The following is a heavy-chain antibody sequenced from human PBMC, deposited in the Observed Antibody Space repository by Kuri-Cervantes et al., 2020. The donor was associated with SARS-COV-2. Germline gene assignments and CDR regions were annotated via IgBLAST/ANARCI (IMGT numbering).Heavy chain of an antibody. D-gene: IGHD3-22*01. CDR2: IYYSGST. V-gene: IGHV4-59*12. CDR1: GGSISSYY. CDR3: ARRGYYYDSRYY. J-gene: IGHJ4*02. Sequence: GSLRLSCTVSGGSISSYYWSWIRQPPGKGLEWIGYIYYSGSTNYNPSLKSRVTISVDTSKNQFSLKLSSVTAADTAVYYCARRGYYYDSRYYWGQGTLVTVSS.